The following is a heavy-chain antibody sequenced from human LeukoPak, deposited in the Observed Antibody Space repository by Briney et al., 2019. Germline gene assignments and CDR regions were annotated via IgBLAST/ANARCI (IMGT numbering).Heavy chain of an antibody. CDR3: ARGDWEPSDY. D-gene: IGHD1-14*01. CDR2: IKRDGSAR. J-gene: IGHJ4*02. V-gene: IGHV3-7*04. CDR1: GFTFSNYW. Sequence: GGSLRLSCAASGFTFSNYWMTWVRQAPGKGLEWVANIKRDGSARNCVDSVKGRFTISRDNAKNSLYLQMNTLRVEDTAVYYCARGDWEPSDYWGEGTLVTVSS.